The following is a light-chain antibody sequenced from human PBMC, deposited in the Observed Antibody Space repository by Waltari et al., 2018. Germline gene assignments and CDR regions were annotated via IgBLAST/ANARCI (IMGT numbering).Light chain of an antibody. J-gene: IGKJ4*01. CDR3: QQYDSDVHT. Sequence: CSPSHKITSTSLAWYQQKLGQAPKLLIYSTSSRASGIPDRFSGSGSGTDFTLTISRLEPDDFAIYYCQQYDSDVHTFGGGTKVEI. CDR1: HKITSTS. V-gene: IGKV3-20*01. CDR2: STS.